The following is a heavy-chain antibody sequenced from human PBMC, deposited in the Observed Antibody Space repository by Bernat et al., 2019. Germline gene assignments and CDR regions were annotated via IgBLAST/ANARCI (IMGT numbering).Heavy chain of an antibody. Sequence: VQLVESGGGVVQPGRSLRLSCAASGFTFSSYAMHWVRQAPGKGLEWVAVISYDGSNTYYADSVKGRFTISSDNSKNTLYLQMTSLRAEDTAVYYCAREAGKFFDYWGQGTLVTVSS. J-gene: IGHJ4*02. CDR3: AREAGKFFDY. D-gene: IGHD6-19*01. CDR1: GFTFSSYA. V-gene: IGHV3-30-3*01. CDR2: ISYDGSNT.